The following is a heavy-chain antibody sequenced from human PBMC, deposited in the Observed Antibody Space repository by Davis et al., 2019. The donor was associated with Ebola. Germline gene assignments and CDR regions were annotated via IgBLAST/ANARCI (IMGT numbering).Heavy chain of an antibody. D-gene: IGHD2-15*01. V-gene: IGHV4-59*02. CDR2: IYYSGST. CDR3: ARDLGISALYGMDV. Sequence: SETLSLTCTVSGGSVSNYYWSWIRQPPGKGLEWIGYIYYSGSTYYNPSLKSRVTISVDTSKNQFSLKLSSVTAADTAVYYCARDLGISALYGMDVWGQGTTVTVSS. J-gene: IGHJ6*02. CDR1: GGSVSNYY.